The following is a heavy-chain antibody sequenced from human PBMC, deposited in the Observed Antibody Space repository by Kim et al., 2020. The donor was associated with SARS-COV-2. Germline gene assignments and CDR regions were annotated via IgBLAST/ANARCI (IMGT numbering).Heavy chain of an antibody. V-gene: IGHV3-23*02. J-gene: IGHJ5*02. Sequence: KGRFTNTRDNSKNTLYLQMNSLRARDTAVYYCAKDQPITMVRGNDWFDPWGQGTLVTVSS. D-gene: IGHD3-10*01. CDR3: AKDQPITMVRGNDWFDP.